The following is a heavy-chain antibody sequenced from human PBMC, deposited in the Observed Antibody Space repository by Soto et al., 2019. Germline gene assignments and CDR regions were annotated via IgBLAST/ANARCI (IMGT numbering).Heavy chain of an antibody. Sequence: PGGSMRLSCAASRFTFSSYWMHWVRQAPGKGLVWVSRIHSDGSSTSYADSVKGRFTISRENSKNTLYLQMNSLRAGDTAVYYFAKAYCGCACNFKYFHHWGQGTLVTVSS. D-gene: IGHD2-21*02. CDR3: AKAYCGCACNFKYFHH. CDR2: IHSDGSST. CDR1: RFTFSSYW. V-gene: IGHV3-74*01. J-gene: IGHJ1*01.